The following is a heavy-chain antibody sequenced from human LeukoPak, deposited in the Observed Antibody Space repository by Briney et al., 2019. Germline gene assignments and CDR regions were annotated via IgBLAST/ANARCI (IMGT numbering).Heavy chain of an antibody. CDR2: ISVSGGST. V-gene: IGHV3-23*01. D-gene: IGHD6-13*01. CDR3: AKDKSSSSWVFDS. CDR1: GFTFTNYA. Sequence: PGGSLRLSCAASGFTFTNYAMTWVRQAPGKGLEWVSVISVSGGSTYYADSVKGRFTISRDNSKKTLYLQMNSLRAEDTAVYYCAKDKSSSSWVFDSWGQGTLVTVSS. J-gene: IGHJ4*02.